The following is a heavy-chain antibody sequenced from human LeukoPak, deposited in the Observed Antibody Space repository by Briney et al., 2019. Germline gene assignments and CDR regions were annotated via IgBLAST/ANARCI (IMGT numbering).Heavy chain of an antibody. D-gene: IGHD3-22*01. CDR3: AAFPIVAHDAFDI. CDR1: RFTFSSYE. J-gene: IGHJ3*02. V-gene: IGHV3-48*03. Sequence: PGGSLRLSCAASRFTFSSYEMNWLRQAPGKGLEWVSYISSSGSTIYYADSVKGRFTISRDNAKNSLYLQMNSLRAEDTAVYYCAAFPIVAHDAFDIWGQGTMVTVSS. CDR2: ISSSGSTI.